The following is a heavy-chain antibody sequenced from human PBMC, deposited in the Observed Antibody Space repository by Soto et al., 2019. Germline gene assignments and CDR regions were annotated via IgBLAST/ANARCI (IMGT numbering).Heavy chain of an antibody. J-gene: IGHJ4*02. D-gene: IGHD6-19*01. CDR3: AKADGEQWLIPHLDN. Sequence: EVQLLESGGGVVQPGGSLRLSCVASGFNFKKFAMAWVRQAPGEGLEWVSGISCCGRSTSYADSVKGRFSTARDDSKNTLSLQMNGLRVEDTAQYFCAKADGEQWLIPHLDNWGQGTLVTVS. CDR1: GFNFKKFA. CDR2: ISCCGRST. V-gene: IGHV3-23*01.